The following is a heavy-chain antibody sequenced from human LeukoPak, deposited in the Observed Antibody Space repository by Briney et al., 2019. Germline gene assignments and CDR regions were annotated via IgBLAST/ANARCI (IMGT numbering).Heavy chain of an antibody. CDR2: IYYSGST. CDR3: ARVDGDFWSHYYMDV. D-gene: IGHD3-3*01. Sequence: PSQTLSLTCTVSGGSISSGDYYWSWIRQPPGKGLEWIGYIYYSGSTYYNPSLKSRVTISVDTSKNQFSLKLSSVTAADTAVYYCARVDGDFWSHYYMDVWGKGPRSPSP. V-gene: IGHV4-30-4*08. CDR1: GGSISSGDYY. J-gene: IGHJ6*03.